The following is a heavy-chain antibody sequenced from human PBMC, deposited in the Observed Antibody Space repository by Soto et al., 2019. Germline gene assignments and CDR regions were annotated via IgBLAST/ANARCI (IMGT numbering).Heavy chain of an antibody. CDR3: ARDGSGRTNNWFDP. J-gene: IGHJ5*02. V-gene: IGHV4-59*01. D-gene: IGHD3-10*01. Sequence: SETLSLTCTVSGGSISSYYWSWIRQPPGKGLEWIGYNYYSGSTNYNPYHKSRVTISVDTSKNQYYLKLSSVTAADTAVYYCARDGSGRTNNWFDPWGQGTLVTVSS. CDR1: GGSISSYY. CDR2: NYYSGST.